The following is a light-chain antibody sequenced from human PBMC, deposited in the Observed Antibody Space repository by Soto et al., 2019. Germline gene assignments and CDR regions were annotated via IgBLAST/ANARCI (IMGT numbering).Light chain of an antibody. V-gene: IGLV2-14*01. CDR2: EVN. Sequence: QSVLTHPAPVSWSPGHAITFSCTGTSSDIGVYNYVSWYQQHPGKAPKLMIYEVNNRPSGVSNRFSGSKSGNTASLTISGLQAEDEADYYCSSYTTSNTYVFGTGTKVTAL. CDR3: SSYTTSNTYV. J-gene: IGLJ1*01. CDR1: SSDIGVYNY.